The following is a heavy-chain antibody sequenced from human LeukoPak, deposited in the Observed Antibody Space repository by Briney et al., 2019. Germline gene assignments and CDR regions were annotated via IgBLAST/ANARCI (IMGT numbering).Heavy chain of an antibody. J-gene: IGHJ4*02. CDR3: ARSGYSYDLVDY. V-gene: IGHV4-59*08. CDR1: GGSMRSYY. D-gene: IGHD5-18*01. Sequence: PSETLSLTCTVSGGSMRSYYWNWIRQPPGKGLEWIGYIYYSGSTNYNPSLKSRVTISVDTSKNQFSLKLSSVTAADTAVYYCARSGYSYDLVDYWGQGTLVTVSS. CDR2: IYYSGST.